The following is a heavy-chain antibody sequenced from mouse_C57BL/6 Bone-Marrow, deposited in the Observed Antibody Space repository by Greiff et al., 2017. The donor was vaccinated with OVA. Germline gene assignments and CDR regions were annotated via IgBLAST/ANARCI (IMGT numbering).Heavy chain of an antibody. CDR2: IDPTNDYT. Sequence: VKLVESGAELARPGASVKMSCKASGYTFTSYTIHWVKQRPGQGLEWIGYIDPTNDYTNYNQKFKGKATLTADNSSSTAYMQLSSLTSEDSAVYYCTRGYYFDYWGQGTTLTVSS. CDR3: TRGYYFDY. J-gene: IGHJ2*01. CDR1: GYTFTSYT. V-gene: IGHV1-4*01.